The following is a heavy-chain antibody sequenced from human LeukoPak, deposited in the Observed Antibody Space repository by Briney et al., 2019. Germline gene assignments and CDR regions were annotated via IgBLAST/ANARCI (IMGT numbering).Heavy chain of an antibody. CDR2: IYYSGST. D-gene: IGHD3-10*01. J-gene: IGHJ2*01. V-gene: IGHV4-39*01. Sequence: SETLSLTCTVSGGSISSSSYYWGRIRQPPGKGLEWIGSIYYSGSTYYNPSLKSRVTISVDTSKNQFSLKLSSVTAADTAVYYWSNGPLNYFGSGRFYGLRGYFDLWGRGTLVTVSS. CDR1: GGSISSSSYY. CDR3: SNGPLNYFGSGRFYGLRGYFDL.